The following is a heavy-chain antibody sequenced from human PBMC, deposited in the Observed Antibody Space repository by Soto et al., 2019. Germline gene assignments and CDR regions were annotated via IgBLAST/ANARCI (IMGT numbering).Heavy chain of an antibody. D-gene: IGHD1-26*01. CDR1: GFDFRTYT. J-gene: IGHJ4*02. Sequence: PGGSLRLSCAASGFDFRTYTMNWVRQAPGRGLEWVSGIYGDGSQAFYADSVRGRFFISRDNSRKTLFLQMDGLRAEDTAVYFCAKDREPDGRWDIDYWGRGTLVTVSS. V-gene: IGHV3-23*03. CDR2: IYGDGSQA. CDR3: AKDREPDGRWDIDY.